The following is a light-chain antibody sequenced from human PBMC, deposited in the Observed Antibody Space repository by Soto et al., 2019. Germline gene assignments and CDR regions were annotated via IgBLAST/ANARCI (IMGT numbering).Light chain of an antibody. CDR1: QSVSSN. V-gene: IGKV3-15*01. J-gene: IGKJ3*01. Sequence: EIVMTQSPATLSVSPGERATLSCRASQSVSSNLAWYQQKPGQAPRLLIYGASTRATGIPARFSGSGSGTEFTLTISSLRSEDSAVYYCQQYNNWPPFTFGPGTKVDIK. CDR2: GAS. CDR3: QQYNNWPPFT.